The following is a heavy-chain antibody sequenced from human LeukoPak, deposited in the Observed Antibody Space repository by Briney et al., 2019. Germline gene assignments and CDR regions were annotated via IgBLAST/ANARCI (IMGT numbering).Heavy chain of an antibody. J-gene: IGHJ4*02. Sequence: PGGSLRLSCAASGFTVSSNYMSWVRQAPGKGLEWVSAISGSGSKKYYADSVKGRFTISRDNSKNTLYLQMNSLRVDDTAVYYCAKEAPATTVVTDWGQGTLVTVSS. CDR1: GFTVSSNY. CDR3: AKEAPATTVVTD. CDR2: ISGSGSKK. V-gene: IGHV3-23*01. D-gene: IGHD4-23*01.